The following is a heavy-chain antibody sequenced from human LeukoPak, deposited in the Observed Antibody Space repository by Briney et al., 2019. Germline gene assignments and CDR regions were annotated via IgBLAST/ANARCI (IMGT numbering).Heavy chain of an antibody. V-gene: IGHV4-39*01. Sequence: SETLSLTRTVSGGSISSSSYYWGWIHQPPGKGLEWIGSIYYSGSTYYNPSLKSRVTISVDTSKNQFSLKLSSVTAADTAVYYCARPRRHYYGSRGDDWFDPWGQGTLVTVSS. D-gene: IGHD3-10*01. CDR1: GGSISSSSYY. CDR2: IYYSGST. CDR3: ARPRRHYYGSRGDDWFDP. J-gene: IGHJ5*02.